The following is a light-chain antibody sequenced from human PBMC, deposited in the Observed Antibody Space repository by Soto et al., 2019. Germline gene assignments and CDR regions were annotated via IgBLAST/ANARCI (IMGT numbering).Light chain of an antibody. J-gene: IGKJ4*01. V-gene: IGKV1D-12*01. Sequence: DIQMTQSPSSVSASVADRVTITCRASQGISSWLGWYQQKPGKAPKLLIYAASSLQSGVPSRSSGSASGIDFTLTISSLQPEDFATYYCQQDNSFPFTFGGGTKVEIK. CDR1: QGISSW. CDR2: AAS. CDR3: QQDNSFPFT.